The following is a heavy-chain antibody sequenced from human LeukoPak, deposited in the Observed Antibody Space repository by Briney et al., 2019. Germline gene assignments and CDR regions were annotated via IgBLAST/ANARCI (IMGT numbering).Heavy chain of an antibody. D-gene: IGHD7-27*01. Sequence: PSETLSLTCTVSGGSISSSSYYWGWIRQPPGKGLEWIGSIYYSGSTYYNPSLKSRVTISVDTSKNQCSLKLSYVTAADTAVYYCARGTGDWFDPWGQGTLVTVSS. CDR2: IYYSGST. V-gene: IGHV4-39*01. J-gene: IGHJ5*02. CDR3: ARGTGDWFDP. CDR1: GGSISSSSYY.